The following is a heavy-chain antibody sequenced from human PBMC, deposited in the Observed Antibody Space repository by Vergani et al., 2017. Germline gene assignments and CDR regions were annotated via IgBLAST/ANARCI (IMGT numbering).Heavy chain of an antibody. J-gene: IGHJ3*02. CDR2: IYYSGST. CDR1: GGPISSGRYY. D-gene: IGHD2-15*01. CDR3: ARGAVSLASNAFDI. Sequence: QVQLQESGPGLVKPSQTLSLTRTFSGGPISSGRYYWSWIRQHPGKGLEWIGYIYYSGSTYYNPSLKSRVTISVDTSKNQFSLKLSSVTAADTAVYYCARGAVSLASNAFDIWGQGTMVTVSS. V-gene: IGHV4-31*03.